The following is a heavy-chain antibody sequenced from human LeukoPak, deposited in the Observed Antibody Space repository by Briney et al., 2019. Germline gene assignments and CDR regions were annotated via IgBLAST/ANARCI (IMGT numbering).Heavy chain of an antibody. D-gene: IGHD5-24*01. V-gene: IGHV1-8*02. J-gene: IGHJ4*02. CDR2: MNPNSGNT. Sequence: GSSVKVSCKASGGTFSSYAISWVRQAPGQGLEWMGWMNPNSGNTGYAQKFQGRVTMTRNTSISTAYMELSSLRSEDTAVYYCAVNYPGSWFDYWGQGTLVTVSS. CDR3: AVNYPGSWFDY. CDR1: GGTFSSYA.